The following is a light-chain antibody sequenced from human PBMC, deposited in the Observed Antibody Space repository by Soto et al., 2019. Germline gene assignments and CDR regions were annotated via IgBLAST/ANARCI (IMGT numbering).Light chain of an antibody. V-gene: IGKV1-39*01. J-gene: IGKJ3*01. CDR2: AAS. CDR1: QSISSY. CDR3: QQRSNWLT. Sequence: DIQMTQSPSSLSASVGDRVTITCRASQSISSYLNWYQQKPGKAPKLLIYAASSLQSGVPSRFSGSGSGTDFTLTISSLEPEDSAVYYCQQRSNWLTFGPGTKVDIK.